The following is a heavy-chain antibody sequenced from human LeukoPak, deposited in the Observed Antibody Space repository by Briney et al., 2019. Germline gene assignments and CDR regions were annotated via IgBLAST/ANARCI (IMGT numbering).Heavy chain of an antibody. Sequence: GASVKVSCKVSRYSLTELSMHWVRQTPGKGLEWMGGFDPEVGETIYAQKFQGRVTMTEDTSTDTAYMELSSLRSEDTAVFYCATWAGAVIVDKNGGVYWGQGTLVTVSS. V-gene: IGHV1-24*01. CDR3: ATWAGAVIVDKNGGVY. D-gene: IGHD3-22*01. J-gene: IGHJ4*02. CDR1: RYSLTELS. CDR2: FDPEVGET.